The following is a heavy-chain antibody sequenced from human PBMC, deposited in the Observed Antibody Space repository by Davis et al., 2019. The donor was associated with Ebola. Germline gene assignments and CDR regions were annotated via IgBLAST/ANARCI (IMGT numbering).Heavy chain of an antibody. CDR2: IIPIFGTA. J-gene: IGHJ5*02. CDR3: ARDTSGGYDLVWFDP. Sequence: SVKVSCKASGGTFSSYAISWVRQAPGQGLEWMGGIIPIFGTANYAQKFQGRVTITADKSTSTAYMELSSLRSEDTAVYYCARDTSGGYDLVWFDPWGQGTLVTVSS. CDR1: GGTFSSYA. D-gene: IGHD5-12*01. V-gene: IGHV1-69*06.